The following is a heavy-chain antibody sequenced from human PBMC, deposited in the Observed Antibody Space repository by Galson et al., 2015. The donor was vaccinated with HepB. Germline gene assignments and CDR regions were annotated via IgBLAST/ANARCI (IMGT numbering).Heavy chain of an antibody. Sequence: SVKVSCKASGYTFTSYYMHWVRQAPGQGLEWMGIINPSGGSTSYAQKFQGRVTMTRDTSTSTVYMELSSLRSEDTAVYYCARDLPYYDFWSGYSYYMDVWGKGTTVTVSS. D-gene: IGHD3-3*01. V-gene: IGHV1-46*01. CDR2: INPSGGST. J-gene: IGHJ6*03. CDR1: GYTFTSYY. CDR3: ARDLPYYDFWSGYSYYMDV.